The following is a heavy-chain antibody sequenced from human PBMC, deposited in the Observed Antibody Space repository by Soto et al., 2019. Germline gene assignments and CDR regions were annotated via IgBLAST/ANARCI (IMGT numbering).Heavy chain of an antibody. J-gene: IGHJ6*02. Sequence: QVQLVQSGAEVKKPGASVKVSCKASGYSFTSYYIYWVRQAPGQGLEWMGIINPSGGTTSYVQKIQGRVTMTRDTSTSTVYMELSSLRSEDTAVYYCARGATVTTNGMDVWGQGTTVTVSS. CDR3: ARGATVTTNGMDV. D-gene: IGHD4-17*01. CDR1: GYSFTSYY. V-gene: IGHV1-46*01. CDR2: INPSGGTT.